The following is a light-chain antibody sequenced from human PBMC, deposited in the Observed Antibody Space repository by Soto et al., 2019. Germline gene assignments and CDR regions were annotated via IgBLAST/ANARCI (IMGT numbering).Light chain of an antibody. CDR3: QQRSDWPPIT. CDR1: QSVSSY. Sequence: IVLTQSPATLSFSPGEIATLSFRASQSVSSYLAWYQQKTGQAPRLLIYGASNRAAGVPYRFRGSGSGTDFTLTISSVEPEDFGVYYCQQRSDWPPITFGQGTRLEIK. J-gene: IGKJ5*01. CDR2: GAS. V-gene: IGKV3-11*01.